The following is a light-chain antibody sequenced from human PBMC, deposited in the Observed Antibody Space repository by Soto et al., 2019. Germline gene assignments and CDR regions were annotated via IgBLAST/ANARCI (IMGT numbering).Light chain of an antibody. J-gene: IGLJ1*01. CDR2: DVS. CDR3: SSYTSSSTLV. Sequence: QSVLTQPASVSGSPGQSITISCTGTSSDVGGHNSVAWYQHNPGKAPKLMIYDVSNRPSGVSSRFSGSKSGNTASLSISGLQAEDEADYYCSSYTSSSTLVFGTGTKAHRP. V-gene: IGLV2-14*01. CDR1: SSDVGGHNS.